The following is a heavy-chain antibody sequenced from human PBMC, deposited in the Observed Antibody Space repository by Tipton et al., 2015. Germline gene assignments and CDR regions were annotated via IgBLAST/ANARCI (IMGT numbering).Heavy chain of an antibody. V-gene: IGHV3-53*01. Sequence: SLRLSCAASGFTVNNNYMGWVRQAPGKGLEWVSLIYSSISTYYADSVKGRFTISRDNSKNTMHLQMNSLRAEDTAVYYCASTVQLLMEGYYYYGMDVWGQGTTVTVS. CDR2: IYSSIST. CDR3: ASTVQLLMEGYYYYGMDV. D-gene: IGHD2-2*01. J-gene: IGHJ6*02. CDR1: GFTVNNNY.